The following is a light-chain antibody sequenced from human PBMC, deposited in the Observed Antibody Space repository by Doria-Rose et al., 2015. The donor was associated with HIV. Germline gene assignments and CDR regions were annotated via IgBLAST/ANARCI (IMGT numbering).Light chain of an antibody. CDR2: DAS. V-gene: IGKV1-33*01. CDR1: QDITTY. CDR3: QLYDDLLLFT. Sequence: TQSPSSLSASVGDRITITCQASQDITTYLNWYQQRPGKAPKLLISDASNLEAGVPSRFSGRGSGTDFTLTISSLQPEDIGAYYCQLYDDLLLFTFGPGTKVDLK. J-gene: IGKJ3*01.